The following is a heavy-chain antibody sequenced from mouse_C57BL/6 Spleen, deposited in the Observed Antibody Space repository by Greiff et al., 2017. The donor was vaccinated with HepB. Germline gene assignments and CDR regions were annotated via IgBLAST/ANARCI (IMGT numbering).Heavy chain of an antibody. CDR2: IRLKSDNYAT. D-gene: IGHD1-1*01. V-gene: IGHV6-3*01. CDR3: TGVGATVWYFDV. Sequence: EVKVEESGGGLVQPGGSMKLSCVASGFTFSNYWMNWVRQSPEKGLEWVAQIRLKSDNYATHYAESVKGRFTISRDDSKSSVYLQMNNLRAEDTGIYYCTGVGATVWYFDVWGTGTTVTVSS. CDR1: GFTFSNYW. J-gene: IGHJ1*03.